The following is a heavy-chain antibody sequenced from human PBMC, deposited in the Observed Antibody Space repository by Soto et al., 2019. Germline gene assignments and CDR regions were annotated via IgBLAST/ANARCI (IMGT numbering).Heavy chain of an antibody. J-gene: IGHJ4*02. D-gene: IGHD3-22*01. Sequence: SETLSLTCTVSGGSVSSGSYYWSWIRQPPGKGLEWIRYIYYSLSTSCNPSLKSRVTISVDTSKNQFYLKRSSVTAENTAVYYCARTYYYGGSSYYWGQGTLVTVS. CDR1: GGSVSSGSYY. V-gene: IGHV4-61*01. CDR2: IYYSLST. CDR3: ARTYYYGGSSYY.